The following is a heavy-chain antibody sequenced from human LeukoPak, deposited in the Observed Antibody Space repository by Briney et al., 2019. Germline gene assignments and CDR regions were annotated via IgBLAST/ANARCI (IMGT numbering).Heavy chain of an antibody. D-gene: IGHD6-13*01. CDR2: ISSSGSTI. CDR3: ASLMTYSSSRDY. V-gene: IGHV3-48*03. Sequence: GGSLRLSCAASGFTFSSYEMNWVRQAPGKGLEWVSYISSSGSTIYYADSMKGRFTISRDNAKNSLYLQMDSLRDEDTAVYYCASLMTYSSSRDYWGQGTLVTVSS. CDR1: GFTFSSYE. J-gene: IGHJ4*02.